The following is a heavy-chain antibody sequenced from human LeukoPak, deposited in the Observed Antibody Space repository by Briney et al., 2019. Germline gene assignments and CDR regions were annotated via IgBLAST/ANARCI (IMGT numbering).Heavy chain of an antibody. V-gene: IGHV1-69*05. CDR2: IIPIFGTA. CDR3: AREPPSTILGVVTSTPYWCDR. D-gene: IGHD3-3*01. J-gene: IGHJ5*02. CDR1: GGTLSSYA. Sequence: SVKVSCKASGGTLSSYAVSWVPEAPGQALEGMGRIIPIFGTANEAQKFQDRVTITTDGSTSTAYMELSSLRSENTAVYYCAREPPSTILGVVTSTPYWCDRWVQG.